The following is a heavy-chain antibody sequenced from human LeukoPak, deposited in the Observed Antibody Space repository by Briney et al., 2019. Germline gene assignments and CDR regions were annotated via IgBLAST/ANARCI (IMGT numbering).Heavy chain of an antibody. D-gene: IGHD2-2*01. V-gene: IGHV3-23*01. CDR2: ISGSGGST. Sequence: GGSLRLSCAASGFTFSSYAMSWVRQAPGKGLEWVSAISGSGGSTYYADPVKGRFTISRDNSKNTLYLQMNSLRAEDTAVYYCAKVQCSSTSCYLYYYGMDVWGQGTTVTVSS. CDR1: GFTFSSYA. CDR3: AKVQCSSTSCYLYYYGMDV. J-gene: IGHJ6*02.